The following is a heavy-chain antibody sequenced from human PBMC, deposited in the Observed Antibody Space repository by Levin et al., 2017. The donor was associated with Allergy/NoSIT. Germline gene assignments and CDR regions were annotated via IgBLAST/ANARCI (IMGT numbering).Heavy chain of an antibody. V-gene: IGHV4-59*12. CDR3: ARERREQGLVADYFDY. J-gene: IGHJ4*02. Sequence: SETLSLTCTVSGGSISAYYWSWIRQPPGKGLEWIGYIYYTGSTNYNPSLKSRVTISVDTSKNQFSLKLSSVTAADTAVYYCARERREQGLVADYFDYWGQGNLVTVSS. D-gene: IGHD6-19*01. CDR1: GGSISAYY. CDR2: IYYTGST.